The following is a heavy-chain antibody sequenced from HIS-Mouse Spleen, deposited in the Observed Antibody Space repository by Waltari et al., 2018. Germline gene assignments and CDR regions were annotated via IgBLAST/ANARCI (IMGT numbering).Heavy chain of an antibody. CDR3: ARDFHDFWSGYYGGDKKHDAFDI. D-gene: IGHD3-3*01. CDR1: GGSISSYY. J-gene: IGHJ3*02. Sequence: QVQLQESGPGLVKPSETLSLTCTVSGGSISSYYWSWIRQPAGKGLEWIGRIYTSGSTSSNPPLESRVTMSGDTSKNQFSLKLSSVTAADTAVYYCARDFHDFWSGYYGGDKKHDAFDIWGQGTMVTVSS. V-gene: IGHV4-4*07. CDR2: IYTSGST.